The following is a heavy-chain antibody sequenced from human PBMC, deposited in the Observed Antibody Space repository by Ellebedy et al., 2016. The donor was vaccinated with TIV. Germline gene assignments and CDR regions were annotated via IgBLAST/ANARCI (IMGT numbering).Heavy chain of an antibody. V-gene: IGHV4-34*04. D-gene: IGHD3-22*01. J-gene: IGHJ6*02. CDR3: ARAAGYDSAGYLYHYYGLDV. Sequence: PSLKSRATISLDTSKREFSLKLSSVTAADTAVYFCARAAGYDSAGYLYHYYGLDVWGQGTAVTVSS.